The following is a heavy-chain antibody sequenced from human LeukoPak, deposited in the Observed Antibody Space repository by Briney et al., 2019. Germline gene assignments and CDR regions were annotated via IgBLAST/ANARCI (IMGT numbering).Heavy chain of an antibody. Sequence: PGGSLRLSCAASGFTFSSYEMNWVRQAPGKGLEWVSYISSSGSTIYYADSVKGRFTISRDNSKNTLYLQMNSLRAEDTAVYYCARERGREGAFDYWGQGTLVTVSS. J-gene: IGHJ4*02. D-gene: IGHD1-26*01. CDR2: ISSSGSTI. V-gene: IGHV3-48*03. CDR3: ARERGREGAFDY. CDR1: GFTFSSYE.